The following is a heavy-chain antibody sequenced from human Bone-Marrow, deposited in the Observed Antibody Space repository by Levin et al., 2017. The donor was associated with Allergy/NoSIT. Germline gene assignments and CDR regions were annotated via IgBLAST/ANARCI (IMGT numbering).Heavy chain of an antibody. D-gene: IGHD6-13*01. CDR1: GGSISSGGYY. V-gene: IGHV4-31*03. Sequence: LRLSCTVSGGSISSGGYYWNWIRQHPGKGLEWIGYIYYTGITYYSPSLKSRLTISLDTSKNQFSLRLSSVTAADTAVYYCARSVSSWSFDYWGQGTLVTVSS. J-gene: IGHJ4*02. CDR3: ARSVSSWSFDY. CDR2: IYYTGIT.